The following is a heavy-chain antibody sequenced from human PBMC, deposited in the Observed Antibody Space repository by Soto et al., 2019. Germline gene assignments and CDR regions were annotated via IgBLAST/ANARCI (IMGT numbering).Heavy chain of an antibody. CDR2: IYPGDSDT. Sequence: PGESLKISCKGSGYSFTSYWIGWVRQMPGKGLEWMGIIYPGDSDTRYSPSFQGQVTISADKSISTAYLQWSSLKASDTAMYYCARGGDFWSGPNNWFDPWGQGTLVTVS. CDR3: ARGGDFWSGPNNWFDP. V-gene: IGHV5-51*01. J-gene: IGHJ5*02. D-gene: IGHD3-3*01. CDR1: GYSFTSYW.